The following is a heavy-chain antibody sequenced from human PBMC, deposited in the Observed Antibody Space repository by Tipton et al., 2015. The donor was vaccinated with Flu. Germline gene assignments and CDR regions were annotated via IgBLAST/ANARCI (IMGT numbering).Heavy chain of an antibody. V-gene: IGHV4-39*07. D-gene: IGHD3-22*01. J-gene: IGHJ4*02. CDR3: ARLRANYYDSSGYSDY. Sequence: LSLTCTVSGGSISSSSYYWGWIRQPPGKGLEWIESIYYSGSTYYNPSLKSRVTISVDTSKNQFSLKLSSVTAADTAVYYCARLRANYYDSSGYSDYWGQGTLVTVSS. CDR2: IYYSGST. CDR1: GGSISSSSYY.